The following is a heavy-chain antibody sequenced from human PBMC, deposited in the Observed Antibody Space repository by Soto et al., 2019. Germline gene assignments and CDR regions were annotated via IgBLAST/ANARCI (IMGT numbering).Heavy chain of an antibody. V-gene: IGHV3-7*01. D-gene: IGHD3-9*01. CDR2: IKQDGSEK. CDR3: ARVLNDILTGYRQGAFDI. Sequence: GGSLRLSCAASGFTFSSYWMSWVRQAPGKGLEWVANIKQDGSEKYYVDSVKGRFTISRDNAKNSLYLQMNSLRAEDTAVYYCARVLNDILTGYRQGAFDIWGQGTMVTVSS. CDR1: GFTFSSYW. J-gene: IGHJ3*02.